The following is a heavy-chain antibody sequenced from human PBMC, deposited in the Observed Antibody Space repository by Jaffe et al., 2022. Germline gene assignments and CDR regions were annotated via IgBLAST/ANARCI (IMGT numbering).Heavy chain of an antibody. D-gene: IGHD4-17*01. CDR3: AKNGWVGVRYGDYDGVPDRGPDY. J-gene: IGHJ4*02. CDR2: ISGSGGST. CDR1: GFTFSSYA. V-gene: IGHV3-23*01. Sequence: EVQLLESGGGLVQPGGSLRLSCAASGFTFSSYAMSWVRQAPGKGLEWVSAISGSGGSTYYADSVKGRFTISRDNSKNTLYLQMNSLRAEDTAVYYCAKNGWVGVRYGDYDGVPDRGPDYWGQGTLVTVSS.